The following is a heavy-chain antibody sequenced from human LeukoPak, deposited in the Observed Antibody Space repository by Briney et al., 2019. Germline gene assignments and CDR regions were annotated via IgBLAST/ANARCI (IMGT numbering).Heavy chain of an antibody. V-gene: IGHV3-7*01. D-gene: IGHD3-10*01. CDR3: ARDIGRYYYGSGSDY. Sequence: PGGSLRLSCTASGFTLSSYWMSWVRQAPGKGLEWVANIKQDGSEKYYVDSVKGRFTISRDNAKNSLYLQMNSLRAEDTAVYYCARDIGRYYYGSGSDYWGQGTLVTVSS. J-gene: IGHJ4*02. CDR1: GFTLSSYW. CDR2: IKQDGSEK.